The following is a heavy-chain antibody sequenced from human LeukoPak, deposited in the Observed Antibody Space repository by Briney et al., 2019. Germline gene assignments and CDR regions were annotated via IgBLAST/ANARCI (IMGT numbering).Heavy chain of an antibody. D-gene: IGHD2-15*01. J-gene: IGHJ4*02. V-gene: IGHV3-30*04. CDR2: ISFDGAKI. CDR3: ARDPAKGAATYFDY. CDR1: GFPFSNYA. Sequence: PGRSLRLSCTASGFPFSNYAMNWVRQTPGKGLEWVALISFDGAKIYYADSVKGRLTISRDNSKNTLFLQMNSLTVEDTAVYYCARDPAKGAATYFDYWGQGTLVTVSS.